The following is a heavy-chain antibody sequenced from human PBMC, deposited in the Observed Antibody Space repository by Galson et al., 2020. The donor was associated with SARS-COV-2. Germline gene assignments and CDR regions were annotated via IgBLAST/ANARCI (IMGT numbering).Heavy chain of an antibody. V-gene: IGHV4-61*01. CDR3: ARGSGDFDWLLSIYYYYYMDV. D-gene: IGHD3-9*01. CDR2: IHYSGST. J-gene: IGHJ6*03. Sequence: SQTLSLTCTVSGGSVSSGSYYWSWIRQPPGKGLEWIGYIHYSGSTNYNPPLKSRVTISVDTSKNQFSLKLSSVTAADTAVYYCARGSGDFDWLLSIYYYYYMDVWGKVTTVTVSS. CDR1: GGSVSSGSYY.